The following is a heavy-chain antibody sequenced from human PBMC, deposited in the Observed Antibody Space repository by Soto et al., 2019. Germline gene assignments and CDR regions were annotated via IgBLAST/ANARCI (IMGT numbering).Heavy chain of an antibody. D-gene: IGHD6-13*01. CDR3: ARVISGYSSSWYWYFDL. CDR2: IYSGGST. J-gene: IGHJ2*01. Sequence: PGGSLRLSCAASGFTVSSNYMSWVRQAPGKGLEWVSVIYSGGSTYYADSVKGRFTISRHNSKNTLYLQMNSLRAEDTAVYYCARVISGYSSSWYWYFDLWGRGTLVTVSS. CDR1: GFTVSSNY. V-gene: IGHV3-53*04.